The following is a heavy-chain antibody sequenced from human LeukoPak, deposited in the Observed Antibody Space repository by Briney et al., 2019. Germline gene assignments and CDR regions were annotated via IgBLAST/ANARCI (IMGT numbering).Heavy chain of an antibody. CDR3: ARGPTISETGYFDY. CDR2: INHRGDT. Sequence: SETLSLTCAVSGGSFSTYYWSWIRQSPGKGLEWIAEINHRGDTNYNPSVKSRVTISVDTSKNQFSLKVSSLTAADTAVYYCARGPTISETGYFDYWGQGTLVTVSS. D-gene: IGHD1-1*01. CDR1: GGSFSTYY. V-gene: IGHV4-34*01. J-gene: IGHJ4*03.